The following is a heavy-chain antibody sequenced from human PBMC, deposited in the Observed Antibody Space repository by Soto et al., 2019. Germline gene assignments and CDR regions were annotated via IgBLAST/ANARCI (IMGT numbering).Heavy chain of an antibody. V-gene: IGHV1-58*01. J-gene: IGHJ3*02. CDR1: GFTFTSSA. CDR3: AAVQTYYDYIWGSYRYAFDI. D-gene: IGHD3-16*02. CDR2: IVVGSGNT. Sequence: SVKVSCKASGFTFTSSAVQWVRQARGQRLEWIGWIVVGSGNTNYAQKFQERVTITRDMSTSTAYMELSSLRSEDTAVYYCAAVQTYYDYIWGSYRYAFDIWGQGTMVTVSS.